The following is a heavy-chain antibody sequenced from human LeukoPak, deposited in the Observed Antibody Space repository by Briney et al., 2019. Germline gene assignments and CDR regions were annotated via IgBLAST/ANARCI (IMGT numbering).Heavy chain of an antibody. D-gene: IGHD3-22*01. J-gene: IGHJ4*02. CDR3: ARSYDYDGISEGFDY. V-gene: IGHV1-46*01. CDR1: GYTFTSYY. Sequence: GASVKVSCKASGYTFTSYYIHWVRQAPGQGLEWMGIINPSGGSTNYAQKFQGRITMTRDMSTSTVYMELSSLRSEDTAVYYCARSYDYDGISEGFDYWGQGTLVTVSS. CDR2: INPSGGST.